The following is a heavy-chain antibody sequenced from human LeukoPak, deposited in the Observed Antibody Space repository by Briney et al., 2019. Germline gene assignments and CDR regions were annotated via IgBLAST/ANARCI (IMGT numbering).Heavy chain of an antibody. J-gene: IGHJ4*02. CDR2: IHHSGTT. CDR3: ASHYYDSSGRDY. CDR1: GYSINSVYY. D-gene: IGHD3-22*01. V-gene: IGHV4-38-2*01. Sequence: SETLSLTCSVSGYSINSVYYWGWIRQPPEKGLEWIGSIHHSGTTYYNPSLKSRVTISMDTSRNQFSLKLTSVTAADTALYYCASHYYDSSGRDYWGQGTLVTVSS.